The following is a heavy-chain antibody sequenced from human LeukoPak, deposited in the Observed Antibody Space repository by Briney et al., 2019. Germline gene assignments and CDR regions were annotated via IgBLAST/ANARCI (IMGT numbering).Heavy chain of an antibody. CDR3: ASSWELLPFFDY. CDR1: GGTFSSYA. D-gene: IGHD1-26*01. J-gene: IGHJ4*02. V-gene: IGHV1-69*05. Sequence: SVKVSCKASGGTFSSYAISWVRQAPGQGLEWMGRIIPIFGTANYAQKFQGRVTITTDESTSTAYMELSSLRSEDAAVYYCASSWELLPFFDYWGQGTLVTVSS. CDR2: IIPIFGTA.